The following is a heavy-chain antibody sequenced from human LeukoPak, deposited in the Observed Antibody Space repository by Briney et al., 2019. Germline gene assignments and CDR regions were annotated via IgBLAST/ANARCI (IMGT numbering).Heavy chain of an antibody. CDR1: GYTFTGYY. V-gene: IGHV1-2*04. CDR2: INPKSGGT. J-gene: IGHJ4*02. D-gene: IGHD6-19*01. Sequence: ASVKVSCKASGYTFTGYYMHWVRQAPGKGLEWMGRINPKSGGTNYAQKFQGWVTMTRDTSTSTAYMELSRLRSDDTAVYYCAKSGYRSGWYSTHFDCWGQGTLVTVS. CDR3: AKSGYRSGWYSTHFDC.